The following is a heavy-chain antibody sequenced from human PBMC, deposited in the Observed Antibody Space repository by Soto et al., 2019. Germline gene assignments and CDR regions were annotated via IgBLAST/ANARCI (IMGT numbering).Heavy chain of an antibody. Sequence: QVQLVQSGAEVKKPGSSVKVSCKASGGTFSSYTISWVRQAPGQGLEWMGRIIPILGIANYAQKFQGRVTITAEKSTSTAYMELSSLRSEDTAVYYCARDRGDVVPAAIRGDNWFDPWGQGTLVTVSS. D-gene: IGHD2-2*01. J-gene: IGHJ5*02. V-gene: IGHV1-69*08. CDR2: IIPILGIA. CDR3: ARDRGDVVPAAIRGDNWFDP. CDR1: GGTFSSYT.